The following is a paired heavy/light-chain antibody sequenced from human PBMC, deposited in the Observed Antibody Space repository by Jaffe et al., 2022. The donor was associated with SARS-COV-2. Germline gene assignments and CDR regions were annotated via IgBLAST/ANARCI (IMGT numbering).Light chain of an antibody. CDR3: HQYYSTPPWT. CDR1: QSVLSNSNNKNY. Sequence: DIVMTQSPDSLAVSLGERATINCKSSQSVLSNSNNKNYLAWYQQKPGQPPKLLIYWASTRESGVPDRFSGSGSGADFTLTISSLQAEDVAVYYCHQYYSTPPWTFGQGTKVEIK. CDR2: WAS. V-gene: IGKV4-1*01. J-gene: IGKJ1*01.
Heavy chain of an antibody. CDR1: GFTVSNNY. Sequence: EVQLVESGGGLTQPGESLRLSCAASGFTVSNNYICWVRQAPGKGLEWISVIYRDGGTYYAGSVKGRFTISRDNSKNTVYLQMNSLRAEDTAVYYCARAWGNWYLDLWGRGTLVTVSS. V-gene: IGHV3-53*01. CDR3: ARAWGNWYLDL. J-gene: IGHJ2*01. D-gene: IGHD7-27*01. CDR2: IYRDGGT.